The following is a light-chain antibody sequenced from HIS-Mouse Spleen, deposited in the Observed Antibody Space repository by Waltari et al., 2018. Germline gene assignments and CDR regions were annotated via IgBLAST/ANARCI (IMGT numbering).Light chain of an antibody. CDR1: NIGSKS. J-gene: IGLJ2*01. Sequence: SYVLTQPPSVSVAPGKTARITCGGNNIGSKSVHWYQQKPCQAPVLVVYDDNDRPSGIPELFSGSNSGNPATLTISRVEAGDEADYYCQVWDSSSDHVVFGGGTKLTVL. CDR2: DDN. V-gene: IGLV3-21*03. CDR3: QVWDSSSDHVV.